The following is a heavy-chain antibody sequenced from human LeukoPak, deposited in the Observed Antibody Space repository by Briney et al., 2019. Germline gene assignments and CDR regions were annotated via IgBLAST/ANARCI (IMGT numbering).Heavy chain of an antibody. CDR2: IRYDGSTK. CDR3: ARARSSYGYGDAFDI. CDR1: GFIFSSFG. J-gene: IGHJ3*02. D-gene: IGHD5-18*01. Sequence: GGSLRLSCAASGFIFSSFGMHWVRQAPGKGLEWVAFIRYDGSTKHYADSVKGRFTFSRDNSKNTLYLQMNSLRAEDTAVYYCARARSSYGYGDAFDIWGQGTMVTVSS. V-gene: IGHV3-30*02.